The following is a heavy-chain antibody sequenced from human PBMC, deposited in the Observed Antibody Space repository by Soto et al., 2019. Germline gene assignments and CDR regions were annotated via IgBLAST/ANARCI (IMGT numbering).Heavy chain of an antibody. J-gene: IGHJ4*01. Sequence: SETLSLTCTVSGGSIISGYWSWIRQPPGKGLERIGYISYSGNTNYNPCLKSRVTMSVDTPKNQFSLRLSSVTTADTAVYYCAGLRGYAGSPIDYWGQGTLVTVSS. CDR3: AGLRGYAGSPIDY. CDR1: GGSIISGY. D-gene: IGHD2-15*01. CDR2: ISYSGNT. V-gene: IGHV4-59*01.